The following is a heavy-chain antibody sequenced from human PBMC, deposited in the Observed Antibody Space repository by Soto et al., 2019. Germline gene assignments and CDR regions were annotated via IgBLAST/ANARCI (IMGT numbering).Heavy chain of an antibody. CDR2: ISTSAGTT. CDR3: ARDSSYYSGSGSFSTYHFFGMDN. CDR1: GYTFTSYH. D-gene: IGHD3-10*01. J-gene: IGHJ6*02. Sequence: QVQLLQSGAEVKKPGASVKVSCKASGYTFTSYHIHWVRQAPGQGLEWMGVISTSAGTTTYAQEFMSRASLTSNTSTNPVYMELSSLTSQDTAVYYCARDSSYYSGSGSFSTYHFFGMDNWAQGTTVTVSS. V-gene: IGHV1-46*01.